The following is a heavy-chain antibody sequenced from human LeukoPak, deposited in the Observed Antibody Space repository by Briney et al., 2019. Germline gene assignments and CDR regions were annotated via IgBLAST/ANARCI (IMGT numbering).Heavy chain of an antibody. Sequence: SETLSLTCTVSGGSISGYYWSWIRQPAGEGLEWIGRIYSSGSTNYNPSLKSRVIMSVDTSKNQFSLKLSSVTAADTAVYYCTRDTSLTYWGQGTLVTVSS. CDR1: GGSISGYY. J-gene: IGHJ4*02. D-gene: IGHD3-10*01. V-gene: IGHV4-4*07. CDR2: IYSSGST. CDR3: TRDTSLTY.